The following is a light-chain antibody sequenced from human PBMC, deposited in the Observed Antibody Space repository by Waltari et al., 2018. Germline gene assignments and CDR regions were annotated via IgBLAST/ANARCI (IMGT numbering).Light chain of an antibody. CDR1: SSDIGGYNR. J-gene: IGLJ1*01. V-gene: IGLV2-14*01. CDR3: TSYAISSTFM. Sequence: QAALTQSPSVSGSPGQSVTISCTGTSSDIGGYNRVSWYQQQSGKAPKLMIYEVSKRPSGVSDRFSGSKSGNTASLTISGLQAEDEADYYCTSYAISSTFMFGAGTRLTVL. CDR2: EVS.